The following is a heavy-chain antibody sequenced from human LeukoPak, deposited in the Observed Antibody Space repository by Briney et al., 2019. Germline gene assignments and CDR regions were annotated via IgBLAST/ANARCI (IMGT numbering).Heavy chain of an antibody. J-gene: IGHJ2*01. Sequence: SETLSLTCTVSGGSISSYYWSWIRQPPGKGLEWIGYIYYSGSTNYNPSLKSRVTISVDTSKNQFSLKLSSVTAADTAVYYCARVHPDSSSWYMHWYFDLWGRGTLVTVSS. CDR3: ARVHPDSSSWYMHWYFDL. CDR1: GGSISSYY. D-gene: IGHD6-13*01. V-gene: IGHV4-59*01. CDR2: IYYSGST.